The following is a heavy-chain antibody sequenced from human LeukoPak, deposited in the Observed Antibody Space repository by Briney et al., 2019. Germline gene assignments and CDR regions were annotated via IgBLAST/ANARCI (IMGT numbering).Heavy chain of an antibody. J-gene: IGHJ4*02. CDR1: GFTVSSNY. Sequence: GGSLRLSCAASGFTVSSNYMSWVRQAPGKGLEWVSVIYSGGSTYYADFVKGRFTISRDNSKNTLYLQMNSLRAEDTAVYYCARLRLGEFSFDYWGQGTLVTVSS. V-gene: IGHV3-66*01. CDR3: ARLRLGEFSFDY. CDR2: IYSGGST. D-gene: IGHD3-16*01.